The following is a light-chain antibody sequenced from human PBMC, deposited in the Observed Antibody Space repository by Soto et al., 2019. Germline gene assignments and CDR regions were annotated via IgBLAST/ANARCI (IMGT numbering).Light chain of an antibody. V-gene: IGKV1-39*01. J-gene: IGKJ1*01. CDR3: QKSYSTQT. Sequence: DIPVTQSPSSMSGSAGDRITITCRARQSISSYLNWYQQQPGKAPKLLIYAASSLQSGVPSRFCGSGSGTDSTLPISSLQPEDFATYYCQKSYSTQTFGQGTKVDI. CDR2: AAS. CDR1: QSISSY.